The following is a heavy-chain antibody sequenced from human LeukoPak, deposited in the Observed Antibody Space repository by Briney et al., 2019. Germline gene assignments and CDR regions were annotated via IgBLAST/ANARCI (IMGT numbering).Heavy chain of an antibody. Sequence: TGGSLRLSCAASGFTFTCCGMHWVRQAPGKGLEWLAVISYHGSNIYYADSVKGRFTISRDNSKNTAFLQMNSLRPEDTALYYCAGKNEQGVTDFWGQGALVTVSA. CDR3: AGKNEQGVTDF. D-gene: IGHD1-1*01. CDR2: ISYHGSNI. J-gene: IGHJ4*02. CDR1: GFTFTCCG. V-gene: IGHV3-30*03.